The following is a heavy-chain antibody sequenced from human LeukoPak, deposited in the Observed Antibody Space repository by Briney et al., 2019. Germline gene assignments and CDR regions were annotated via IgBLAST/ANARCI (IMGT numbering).Heavy chain of an antibody. V-gene: IGHV3-53*01. J-gene: IGHJ4*02. CDR3: ARGDDSGYYDYFDY. D-gene: IGHD3-22*01. CDR1: GFTVDSNY. Sequence: GGSLRLSCAASGFTVDSNYLSWVRQAPGKGLEWVSTIYTGGNTYCAASVKGRFTISRDFSKNTVFLHVNSLRAEDTAMYYCARGDDSGYYDYFDYWGQGALVTVSS. CDR2: IYTGGNT.